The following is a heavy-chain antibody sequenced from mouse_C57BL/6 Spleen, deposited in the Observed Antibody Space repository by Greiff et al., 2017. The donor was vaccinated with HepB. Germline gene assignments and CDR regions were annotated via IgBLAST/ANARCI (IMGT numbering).Heavy chain of an antibody. V-gene: IGHV1-80*01. D-gene: IGHD2-1*01. J-gene: IGHJ2*01. CDR1: GYAFSSYW. CDR3: ARSGGYGNYHSY. CDR2: IYPGDGDT. Sequence: VQLQQSGAELVKPGASVKISCKASGYAFSSYWMNWVKQRPGKGLEWIEQIYPGDGDTNYNGKFKGKATLTADKSSSTAYMQLSSLTSEDSAVYFCARSGGYGNYHSYWGQGTTLTVSS.